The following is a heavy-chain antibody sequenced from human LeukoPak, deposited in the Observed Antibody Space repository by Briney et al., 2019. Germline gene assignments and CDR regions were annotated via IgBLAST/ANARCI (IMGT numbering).Heavy chain of an antibody. CDR3: AREGRQGQWLVQGGCYFDY. D-gene: IGHD6-19*01. Sequence: ASVKVSCKASGYTFTSYGISWVRQAPGQGLEWMGWISAYNGKTNYAQKLQGRVTMTTDTSTSTAYMELRSLRSDDTAVYYCAREGRQGQWLVQGGCYFDYWGQGTLVTVSS. CDR1: GYTFTSYG. J-gene: IGHJ4*02. CDR2: ISAYNGKT. V-gene: IGHV1-18*04.